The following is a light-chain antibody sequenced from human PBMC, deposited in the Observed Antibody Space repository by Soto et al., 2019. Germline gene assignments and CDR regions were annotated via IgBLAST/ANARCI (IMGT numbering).Light chain of an antibody. J-gene: IGKJ4*01. CDR3: QQYDDWLRLT. CDR2: GAS. Sequence: EIVMTQSPATLSVSPGERATLSYGASQSVSSNLAWYQQKPGQAPRLLIYGASTRATGIPARFSSSGSGTEFTLTISSLQSEDFAVYFCQQYDDWLRLTFGGGTKVDNK. CDR1: QSVSSN. V-gene: IGKV3-15*01.